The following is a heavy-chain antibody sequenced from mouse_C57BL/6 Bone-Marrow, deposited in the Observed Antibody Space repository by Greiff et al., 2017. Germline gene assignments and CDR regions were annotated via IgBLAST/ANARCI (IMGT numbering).Heavy chain of an antibody. D-gene: IGHD1-1*01. CDR3: ARWGLLLYPSYWYFDV. CDR2: IDPSDSET. J-gene: IGHJ1*03. Sequence: VQLQQPGAELVRPGSSVKLSCKASGYTFTSYWMHWVKQRPIQGLEWIGNIDPSDSETHYNQKFKDKATLTVDKSSSTAYMQLSSLTSEDSAVYYCARWGLLLYPSYWYFDVWGTGTTVTVSS. V-gene: IGHV1-52*01. CDR1: GYTFTSYW.